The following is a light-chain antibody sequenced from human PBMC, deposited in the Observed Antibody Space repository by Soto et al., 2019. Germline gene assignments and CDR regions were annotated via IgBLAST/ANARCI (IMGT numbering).Light chain of an antibody. V-gene: IGKV3-20*01. CDR2: GAS. J-gene: IGKJ3*01. CDR1: QSVSSSY. CDR3: QQYYSSLFT. Sequence: EIVLTQSPGTLSLSPRERATLSCRASQSVSSSYLAWYQQKPGQAPRLLIYGASSRATGIADRFSGSGSGTNISLTITRMELYDFAVYYYQQYYSSLFTVGPGTKVDIK.